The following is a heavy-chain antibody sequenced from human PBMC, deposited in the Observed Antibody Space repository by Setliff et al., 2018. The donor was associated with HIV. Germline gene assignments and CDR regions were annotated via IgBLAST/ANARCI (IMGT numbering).Heavy chain of an antibody. Sequence: ASVKVSCKASGYTFTDYYIHWVRQAPGQGLEWMGWINPNSGGTNYAQKFQGRVTMTRDTSISTAFMDLSRLRSDDTAVYYCARDPGYKSSWYGAFDIWGQGTMVTVSS. CDR2: INPNSGGT. D-gene: IGHD6-13*01. J-gene: IGHJ3*02. V-gene: IGHV1-2*02. CDR3: ARDPGYKSSWYGAFDI. CDR1: GYTFTDYY.